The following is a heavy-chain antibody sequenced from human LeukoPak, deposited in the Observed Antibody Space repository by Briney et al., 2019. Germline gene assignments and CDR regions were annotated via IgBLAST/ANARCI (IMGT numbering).Heavy chain of an antibody. CDR3: AREPPGMVATGEYDY. Sequence: GGSLRLSCAASGFTFSSYAMHWVRQAPGKGLEWVAVISYDGSNKYYADSVKGRFTISRDNSKNTLYLQMNSLRAEDTAMYYCAREPPGMVATGEYDYWGQGTLVTVSS. V-gene: IGHV3-30*04. J-gene: IGHJ4*02. D-gene: IGHD5-12*01. CDR2: ISYDGSNK. CDR1: GFTFSSYA.